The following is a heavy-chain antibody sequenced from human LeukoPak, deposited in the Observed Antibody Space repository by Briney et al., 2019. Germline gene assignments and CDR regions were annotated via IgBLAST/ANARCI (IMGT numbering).Heavy chain of an antibody. CDR2: IYYSGST. CDR3: ARVGGLELRYFDWLPFDY. CDR1: GGFISSYY. J-gene: IGHJ4*02. D-gene: IGHD3-9*01. Sequence: SETLSLTCTVSGGFISSYYWSWIRQPPGKGLEWIGYIYYSGSTNYNPSLKSRVTISVDTSKNQFSLKLSSVTAAGTAVYYCARVGGLELRYFDWLPFDYWGQGTLVTVSS. V-gene: IGHV4-59*01.